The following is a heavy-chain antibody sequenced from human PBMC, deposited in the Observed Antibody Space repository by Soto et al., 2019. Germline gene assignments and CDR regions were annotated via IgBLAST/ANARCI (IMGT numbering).Heavy chain of an antibody. CDR2: ISYDGINK. D-gene: IGHD1-26*01. V-gene: IGHV3-30*03. Sequence: QVQLVESGGGVVQPGRSLGLSCAASGFTFNTYGMHWVRQAPGKGLEWVAAISYDGINKYYLDSVKGRFTISRDNSKNTLYVQMNSLRAEDTALYYCARSPQPTRGIHWYFDLWGRGILVTVSS. CDR3: ARSPQPTRGIHWYFDL. J-gene: IGHJ2*01. CDR1: GFTFNTYG.